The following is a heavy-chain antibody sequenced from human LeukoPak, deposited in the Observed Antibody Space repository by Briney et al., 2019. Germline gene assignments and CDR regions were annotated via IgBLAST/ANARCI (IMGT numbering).Heavy chain of an antibody. Sequence: PSETLSLTCTVSGGSISSSSYYWGWIRQPPGKGREWIGSIYYSGSTYYNPSLRSRVTISVDTSKNQFSLKLSSVAAADTAVYYCAREVTPGFDWFDPWGQGTLVTVSS. CDR1: GGSISSSSYY. D-gene: IGHD3-10*01. J-gene: IGHJ5*02. CDR2: IYYSGST. CDR3: AREVTPGFDWFDP. V-gene: IGHV4-39*02.